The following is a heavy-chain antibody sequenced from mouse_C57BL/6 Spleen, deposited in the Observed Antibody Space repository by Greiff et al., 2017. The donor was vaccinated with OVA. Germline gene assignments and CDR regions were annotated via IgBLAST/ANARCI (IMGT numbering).Heavy chain of an antibody. CDR2: IDPNSGGT. CDR1: GYTFTSYW. CDR3: AAPYGNYPAWFAY. D-gene: IGHD2-1*01. J-gene: IGHJ3*01. Sequence: VQLQQPGAELVKPGASVKLSCKASGYTFTSYWMHWVKQRPGRGLEWIGRIDPNSGGTKYNEKFKSKATLTVDKPSSTAYMQLSSLASEDSAVYYCAAPYGNYPAWFAYWGQGTLVTVSA. V-gene: IGHV1-72*01.